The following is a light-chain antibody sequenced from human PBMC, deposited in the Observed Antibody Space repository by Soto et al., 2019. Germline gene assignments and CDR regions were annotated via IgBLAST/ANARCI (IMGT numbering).Light chain of an antibody. Sequence: QPVLTQSPSASASLGASVKLTCTLSSGHSNYAIAWHQQQPEKGPRYLMEVNSDGGHTKGNGIPDRFSGSSSGADRYLTIPRLQSGGGGDYYCQGWGTGGGFGGGTQLTVL. CDR3: QGWGTGGG. CDR2: VNSDGGH. J-gene: IGLJ3*02. CDR1: SGHSNYA. V-gene: IGLV4-69*01.